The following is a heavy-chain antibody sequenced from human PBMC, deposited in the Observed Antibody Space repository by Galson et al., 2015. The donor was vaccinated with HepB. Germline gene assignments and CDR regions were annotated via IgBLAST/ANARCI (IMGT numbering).Heavy chain of an antibody. CDR2: IRTKANNYAT. Sequence: SLRLSCAASGFNFGGSAIHWVRQASGKGPEWVGRIRTKANNYATSYVPSLEGRFTISRDGSKNIAYLHMKSLKADDTAVYYCSRLGDFSGYSSRWGQGTQVTVSS. CDR1: GFNFGGSA. CDR3: SRLGDFSGYSSR. J-gene: IGHJ4*02. D-gene: IGHD5-12*01. V-gene: IGHV3-73*01.